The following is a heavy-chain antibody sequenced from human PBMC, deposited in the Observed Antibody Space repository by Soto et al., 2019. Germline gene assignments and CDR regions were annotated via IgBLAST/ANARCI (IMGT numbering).Heavy chain of an antibody. CDR2: IYPGDSDI. V-gene: IGHV5-51*01. D-gene: IGHD1-7*01. Sequence: GESLKISCKGSGYRFTSYWIGWVRQMPGKGLEWMGSIYPGDSDIRYSPSFQGQVSISADKSISAAYLQWSSLKASDTAMYYCARLNWNYRGYFDFWVQGTLVTVSS. CDR3: ARLNWNYRGYFDF. J-gene: IGHJ4*02. CDR1: GYRFTSYW.